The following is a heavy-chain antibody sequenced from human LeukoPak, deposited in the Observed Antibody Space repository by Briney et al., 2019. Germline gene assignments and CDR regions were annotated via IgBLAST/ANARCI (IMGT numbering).Heavy chain of an antibody. CDR3: ARGPTTKLDY. J-gene: IGHJ4*02. CDR2: IYTGGST. CDR1: GVTVSSNY. D-gene: IGHD1-7*01. Sequence: GGSLRLSCAASGVTVSSNYMSWVCQAPGKGLEWVSVIYTGGSTYYADSVKGRFTISRDSSKNTLYLQMNSLRAEDTAAYYCARGPTTKLDYWGQGTLVTVSS. V-gene: IGHV3-66*01.